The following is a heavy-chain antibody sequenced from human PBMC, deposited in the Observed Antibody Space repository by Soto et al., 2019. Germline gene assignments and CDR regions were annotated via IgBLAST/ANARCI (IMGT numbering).Heavy chain of an antibody. CDR2: INAGNGNT. Sequence: GASVKVSCNASGYTFTSYAMHWVRQAPGQRLEWMGWINAGNGNTKYSQKFQGRVTITRDTSASTAYMKLSSLRTEDTAVYYCAREGRPGIYYDILTGDGGFDYWGQGTLVTVSS. CDR3: AREGRPGIYYDILTGDGGFDY. D-gene: IGHD3-9*01. J-gene: IGHJ4*02. CDR1: GYTFTSYA. V-gene: IGHV1-3*01.